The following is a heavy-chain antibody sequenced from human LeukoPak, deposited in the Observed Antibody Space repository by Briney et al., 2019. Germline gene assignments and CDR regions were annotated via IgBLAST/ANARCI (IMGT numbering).Heavy chain of an antibody. CDR3: ARDHNSGSYLDY. V-gene: IGHV3-30*04. CDR2: ISYDGSNK. CDR1: GFTFSSYA. Sequence: GGSLTLSCAASGFTFSSYAMHWVRQAPGKGLEWVAVISYDGSNKYYADSVKGRFTISRDNSKNTLYLQMNSLRAEDTAVYYCARDHNSGSYLDYWGQGTLVTVSS. D-gene: IGHD1-26*01. J-gene: IGHJ4*02.